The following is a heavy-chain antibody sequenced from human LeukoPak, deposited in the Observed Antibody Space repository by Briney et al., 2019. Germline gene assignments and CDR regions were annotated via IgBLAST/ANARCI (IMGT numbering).Heavy chain of an antibody. CDR3: ARERDAKNYDSSGYFDY. J-gene: IGHJ4*02. D-gene: IGHD3-22*01. CDR1: GGSISSGGYY. CDR2: IYYSGST. Sequence: SQTLSLTCTVSGGSISSGGYYWSWIRQHPGKGLEWIGYIYYSGSTYYNPSLKSRVTISVDTSKNQFSLKLSSVTAADTAVYYCARERDAKNYDSSGYFDYWGQGTLVTVSS. V-gene: IGHV4-31*03.